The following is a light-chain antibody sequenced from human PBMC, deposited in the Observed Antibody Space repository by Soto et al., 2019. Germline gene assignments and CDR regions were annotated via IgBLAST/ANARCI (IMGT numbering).Light chain of an antibody. V-gene: IGLV2-14*01. CDR2: EVS. CDR1: SSDVGGYNY. J-gene: IGLJ2*01. CDR3: SSYTSSRTLV. Sequence: QSALTQPASVSGSPGQSITISCTGTSSDVGGYNYVSWYQQHPGKAPKLMIYEVSNRPSGVSNRFSGSKSGNTASLTISGLQAEEGADYYCSSYTSSRTLVFGGGTKVTVL.